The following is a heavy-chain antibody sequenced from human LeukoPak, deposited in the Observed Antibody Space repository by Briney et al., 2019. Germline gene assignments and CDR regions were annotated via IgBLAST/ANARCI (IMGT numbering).Heavy chain of an antibody. V-gene: IGHV4-59*01. CDR2: IYYSGST. CDR3: AREYCGGDCYSYYFDY. J-gene: IGHJ4*02. Sequence: SETLSLTCTVSGASISSYYWSWIRQPPGKGLEWIGNIYYSGSTNYNPSLKSRVTISVDTSKSQFSLRLSSVTAADTAVYYCAREYCGGDCYSYYFDYWGQGTLVTVPS. CDR1: GASISSYY. D-gene: IGHD2-21*02.